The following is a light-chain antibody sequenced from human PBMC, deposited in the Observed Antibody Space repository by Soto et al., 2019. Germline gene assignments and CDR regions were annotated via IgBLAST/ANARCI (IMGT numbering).Light chain of an antibody. CDR3: HQRSDWPLFT. J-gene: IGKJ4*01. V-gene: IGKV3-11*01. CDR2: EAS. Sequence: EIVLTQSPATLSFSPGERATLSCRASQSVSSYLAWYQQKPGQAPKLLIYEASKRATGIPARFSGSGSGADCTLTISSREPEDFAVYYCHQRSDWPLFTFGGGTKVEIK. CDR1: QSVSSY.